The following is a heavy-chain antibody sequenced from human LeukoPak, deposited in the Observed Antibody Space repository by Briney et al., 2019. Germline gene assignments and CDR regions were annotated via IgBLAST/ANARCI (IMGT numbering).Heavy chain of an antibody. J-gene: IGHJ5*02. CDR2: ISAYNGNT. Sequence: ASVKVSCKASGYTFTSYGISWVRQAPGQGLEWMGWISAYNGNTNYAQKLQGRVTMTTDTSTGTAFMELRSLTSDDTAIYYCSRDPSNTSGWKTWFDPWGQGTLVTVSS. CDR1: GYTFTSYG. D-gene: IGHD6-19*01. CDR3: SRDPSNTSGWKTWFDP. V-gene: IGHV1-18*01.